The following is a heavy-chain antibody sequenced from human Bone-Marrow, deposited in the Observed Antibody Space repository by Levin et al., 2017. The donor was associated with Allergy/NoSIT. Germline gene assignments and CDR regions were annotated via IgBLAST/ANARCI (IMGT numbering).Heavy chain of an antibody. V-gene: IGHV3-53*01. CDR3: ARGGPYCSGGYCYDAPQPIDY. J-gene: IGHJ4*02. CDR2: IYKDGTT. Sequence: SGGSLRLSCAASGFTVSSNYMNWVRQAPGKGLEWVSIIYKDGTTYYADSVKGRFTIYRDNSKNSLFLHMSSLRSDDTAVYYCARGGPYCSGGYCYDAPQPIDYWGQGTLVTVSS. CDR1: GFTVSSNY. D-gene: IGHD2-15*01.